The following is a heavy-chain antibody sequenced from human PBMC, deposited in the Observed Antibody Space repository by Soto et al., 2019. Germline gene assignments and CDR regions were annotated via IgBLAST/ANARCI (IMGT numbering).Heavy chain of an antibody. D-gene: IGHD3-9*01. CDR2: LSGGGSTT. V-gene: IGHV3-23*01. CDR1: GFTFSLSA. Sequence: EVQLLESGGGFVQPGESLRLSCAASGFTFSLSAMSWVRQAPGRGLDWVSSLSGGGSTTDNADSVKGRFTISRDNSKNTVHLHMNSLRAEDTAVYYCAKGPEYDFLTGFDYWGQGALVTVSS. J-gene: IGHJ4*02. CDR3: AKGPEYDFLTGFDY.